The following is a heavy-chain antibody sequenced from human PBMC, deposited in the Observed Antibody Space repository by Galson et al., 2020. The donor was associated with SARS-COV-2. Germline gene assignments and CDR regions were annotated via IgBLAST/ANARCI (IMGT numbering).Heavy chain of an antibody. D-gene: IGHD2-8*01. Sequence: ASVKVSCKASGYTFTDYYIHWVRQAPGQGLEWMGWINPNSGGTNYAQKFQGRVTMTRDTSISTAYMEVSRLTSDDTAVYYCARVGYCTSSDCYGTPLFDFWGQGTLVTVSS. CDR2: INPNSGGT. CDR1: GYTFTDYY. V-gene: IGHV1-2*02. J-gene: IGHJ4*02. CDR3: ARVGYCTSSDCYGTPLFDF.